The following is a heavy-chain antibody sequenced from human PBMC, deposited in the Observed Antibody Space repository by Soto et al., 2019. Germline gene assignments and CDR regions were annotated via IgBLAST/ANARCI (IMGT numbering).Heavy chain of an antibody. D-gene: IGHD2-15*01. V-gene: IGHV1-58*02. CDR1: GSGFISSG. CDR3: SADRLDIGVGWWV. CDR2: IVVASGQT. J-gene: IGHJ6*02. Sequence: GASVKVSCKASGSGFISSGIQWVRQAHGQRLEWIGWIVVASGQTNYAQNFRGRVAITRDTSTATAYIELTGLTSEDTAVYFCSADRLDIGVGWWVWGQGTTVTVS.